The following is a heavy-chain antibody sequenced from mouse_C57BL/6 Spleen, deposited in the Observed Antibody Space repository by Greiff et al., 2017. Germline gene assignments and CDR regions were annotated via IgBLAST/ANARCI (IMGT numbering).Heavy chain of an antibody. V-gene: IGHV1-69*01. Sequence: VQLQQPGTELVKPGASVKLSCKASGYAFTSYWMHWVKQRPGQGLEWIGEIDPSDSYTNYNQKFKGKSTLTVDKSSSTAYMQLSSLTSEDSAVYYCARGAQASWFAYWGQGTLVTVSA. J-gene: IGHJ3*01. CDR1: GYAFTSYW. D-gene: IGHD3-2*02. CDR2: IDPSDSYT. CDR3: ARGAQASWFAY.